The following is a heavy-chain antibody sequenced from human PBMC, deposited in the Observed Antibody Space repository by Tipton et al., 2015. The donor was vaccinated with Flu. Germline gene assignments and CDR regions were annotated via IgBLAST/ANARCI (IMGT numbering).Heavy chain of an antibody. CDR1: YGSMTGHY. CDR3: ARRGDYLIDK. Sequence: TLSLTCTASYGSMTGHYWSWIRQPPGKGLEWIWYMYHSGSSNYNPSLKSRLTVSVDTSNYQSSLTLTSVTAADTALYYCARRGDYLIDKWGLGTLVTVSS. J-gene: IGHJ4*02. CDR2: MYHSGSS. D-gene: IGHD4-17*01. V-gene: IGHV4-59*08.